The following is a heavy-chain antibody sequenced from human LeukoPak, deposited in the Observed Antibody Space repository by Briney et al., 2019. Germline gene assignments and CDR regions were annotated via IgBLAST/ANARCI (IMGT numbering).Heavy chain of an antibody. V-gene: IGHV4-34*01. CDR1: GGSFSGYY. CDR3: ASLYSGYDLKY. CDR2: INHSGST. D-gene: IGHD5-12*01. J-gene: IGHJ4*02. Sequence: SETLSLTCAVYGGSFSGYYWSWIRQPPGKGLEWIGEINHSGSTNDNPSLKSRVTISVDTSRNQFSLKLSSVTAADTAVYYCASLYSGYDLKYWGQGTLVTVSS.